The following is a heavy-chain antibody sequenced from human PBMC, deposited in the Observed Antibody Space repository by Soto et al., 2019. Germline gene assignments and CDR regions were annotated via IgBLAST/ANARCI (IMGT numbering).Heavy chain of an antibody. CDR1: GGSISSSDDY. CDR2: MYSSGNT. D-gene: IGHD4-17*01. V-gene: IGHV4-31*03. Sequence: QVHLQESGPGLVKPSQTLSLTCTVSGGSISSSDDYWSWIRQPPGKGLEWIGYMYSSGNTYYNPSLKSRLTISVDTSKNQFSLKLNSVTAADTALYYCARGLSPATVVTCYFDYWGQGTLVTVSS. J-gene: IGHJ4*02. CDR3: ARGLSPATVVTCYFDY.